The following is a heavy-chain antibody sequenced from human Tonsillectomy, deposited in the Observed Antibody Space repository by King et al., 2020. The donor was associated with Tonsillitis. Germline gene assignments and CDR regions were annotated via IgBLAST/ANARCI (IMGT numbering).Heavy chain of an antibody. CDR1: GFTFSSYA. D-gene: IGHD1-7*01. CDR3: AREGITGTTGGIYYYYGMDV. Sequence: QLVQSGGGVVQPGRSLRLSCAASGFTFSSYAMHWVRQAPGKGLEWGAVISYDGSNKYYADSVKGRFTISRDNSKYRLYLQMNSLRAEDTAVYYCAREGITGTTGGIYYYYGMDVWGQGTTVTVSS. CDR2: ISYDGSNK. V-gene: IGHV3-30-3*01. J-gene: IGHJ6*02.